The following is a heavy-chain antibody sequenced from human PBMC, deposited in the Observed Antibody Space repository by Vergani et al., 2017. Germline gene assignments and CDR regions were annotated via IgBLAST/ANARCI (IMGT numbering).Heavy chain of an antibody. V-gene: IGHV1-46*03. D-gene: IGHD3-22*01. CDR1: GYTFTSYY. CDR3: ARGGNRFLDSSGYYWYFDL. CDR2: INPSGRST. J-gene: IGHJ2*01. Sequence: QVQLVQSGAEVKKPGASVKVSCKASGYTFTSYYMHWVRQAPGQVLEWMGIINPSGRSTSYAQKFQGRVTMTRDTSTSTVYMELSSLRSEDTAVYYCARGGNRFLDSSGYYWYFDLWGRGTLVTVSS.